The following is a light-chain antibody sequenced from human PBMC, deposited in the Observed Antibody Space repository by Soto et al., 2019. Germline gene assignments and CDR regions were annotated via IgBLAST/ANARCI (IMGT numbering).Light chain of an antibody. Sequence: DIQMTQSPSSLSASVGDRVTITCRASQGISNYLAWYQHKPGTVPKLLIYAASTLQSGVPSRFSGSGSGTDFTLTISSLPPEDVETYYWQKYNSAPFTCGPGTKVDSK. CDR2: AAS. CDR1: QGISNY. V-gene: IGKV1-27*01. CDR3: QKYNSAPFT. J-gene: IGKJ3*01.